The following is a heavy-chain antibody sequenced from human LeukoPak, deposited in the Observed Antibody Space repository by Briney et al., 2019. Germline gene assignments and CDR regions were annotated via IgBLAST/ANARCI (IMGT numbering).Heavy chain of an antibody. CDR2: INHSGST. D-gene: IGHD4-17*01. V-gene: IGHV4-34*01. CDR1: GGSFSGYY. Sequence: PSETLSLTCAVYGGSFSGYYWSWIRQSPGKGLEWIGEINHSGSTYYNPSLKSRVTISVDTSKNQFSLKLSSVTAADTAVYYCATPFTDYGDYFDYWGQGTLVTVSS. CDR3: ATPFTDYGDYFDY. J-gene: IGHJ4*02.